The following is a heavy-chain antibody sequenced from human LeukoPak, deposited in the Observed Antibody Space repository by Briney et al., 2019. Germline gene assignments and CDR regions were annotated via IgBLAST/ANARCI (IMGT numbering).Heavy chain of an antibody. Sequence: PSETLSLTCTVSGGSISSSSYYWGWIRQPPGKGLEWIGSIYYSGSTYYNPSLKSRVTISVDTSKNQFSLKLSSVTAADTAVYYCARHGTTYSMFEIIYGTIDPWGQGTLVTVSS. D-gene: IGHD3-10*02. J-gene: IGHJ5*02. CDR2: IYYSGST. CDR3: ARHGTTYSMFEIIYGTIDP. V-gene: IGHV4-39*01. CDR1: GGSISSSSYY.